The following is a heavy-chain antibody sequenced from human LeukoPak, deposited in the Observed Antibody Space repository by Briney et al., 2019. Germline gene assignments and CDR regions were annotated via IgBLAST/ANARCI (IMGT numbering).Heavy chain of an antibody. D-gene: IGHD3-16*02. CDR2: IYTSGST. CDR3: ARGYHYDYVWGSYRLDY. J-gene: IGHJ4*02. CDR1: GGSISSGSYY. V-gene: IGHV4-61*02. Sequence: TSQTLSLTCTVSGGSISSGSYYWSWIRQPAGKGLEWIGRIYTSGSTNYNPSLKSRVTISVDTSKNQFSLKLSSVTAADTAVYYCARGYHYDYVWGSYRLDYWGQGTLVTVSS.